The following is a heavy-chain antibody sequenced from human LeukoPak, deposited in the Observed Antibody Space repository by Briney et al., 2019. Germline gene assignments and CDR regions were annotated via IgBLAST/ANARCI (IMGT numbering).Heavy chain of an antibody. V-gene: IGHV3-21*01. Sequence: PGGSLRLSCAASGFTFSSYSMNWVRQAPGKGLEWVSSISSSSSSYIYYADSVKGRFTISRDNAKNSLYLQMNSLRAEDTAVYYCARDSSSWYFRFDPWGQGTLVTVSS. J-gene: IGHJ5*02. CDR3: ARDSSSWYFRFDP. D-gene: IGHD6-13*01. CDR2: ISSSSSSYI. CDR1: GFTFSSYS.